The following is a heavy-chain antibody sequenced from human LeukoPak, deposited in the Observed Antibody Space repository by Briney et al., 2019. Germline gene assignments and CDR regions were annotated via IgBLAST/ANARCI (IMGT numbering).Heavy chain of an antibody. J-gene: IGHJ6*03. Sequence: VASVKVSCKASGYTFTSYGISWVRQAPGQGLEWMGWISAYNGNTNYAQKLQGRVTMTTDTSTSTAYMELRSLRSDDTAVYYCARDRYCSSTSYYYYYMDVWGKGTTVTVSS. V-gene: IGHV1-18*01. CDR3: ARDRYCSSTSYYYYYMDV. CDR2: ISAYNGNT. D-gene: IGHD2-2*01. CDR1: GYTFTSYG.